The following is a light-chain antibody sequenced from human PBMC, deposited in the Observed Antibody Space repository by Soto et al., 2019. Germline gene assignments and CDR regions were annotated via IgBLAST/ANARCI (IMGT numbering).Light chain of an antibody. CDR1: SSDVGGHKY. Sequence: QSALTQPASVSGSAGQSITISCTGTSSDVGGHKYVSWYQHHPGKAPKLLIYEVNNRPSGVSNRFSGSKSGDTASLTISGLQAEDEADYYCSSYASSTSLYVFGTGTKVTV. J-gene: IGLJ1*01. CDR3: SSYASSTSLYV. CDR2: EVN. V-gene: IGLV2-14*01.